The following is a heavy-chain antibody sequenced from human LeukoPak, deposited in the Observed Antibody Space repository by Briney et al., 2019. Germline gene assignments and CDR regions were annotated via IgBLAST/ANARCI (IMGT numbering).Heavy chain of an antibody. CDR3: AREGSGYTYGRGSYFDY. CDR1: GYTLTVYY. D-gene: IGHD5-18*01. Sequence: ASVKVSCKASGYTLTVYYIHWVRQAPGQGLEWMGRINPNSGDTNFAQKFQGRVTMTRDTSISTAYMDLSGLRPDNTAVYYCAREGSGYTYGRGSYFDYWGHGILVTVSS. CDR2: INPNSGDT. V-gene: IGHV1-2*06. J-gene: IGHJ4*01.